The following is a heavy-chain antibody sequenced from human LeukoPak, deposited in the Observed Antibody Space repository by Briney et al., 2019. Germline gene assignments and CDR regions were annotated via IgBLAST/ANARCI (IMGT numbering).Heavy chain of an antibody. CDR2: ISATGDTI. CDR1: GFSFSSYE. J-gene: IGHJ4*02. V-gene: IGHV3-48*03. D-gene: IGHD3-10*01. Sequence: QAGGSLRLSCAASGFSFSSYEMNWVRQAPGKGLEWVSYISATGDTIYYADYVEGRFTISRDNAKNSLYLQMNSLRVEDTAVYYCARGGEGELFAWLDFWGQGTLVTVSS. CDR3: ARGGEGELFAWLDF.